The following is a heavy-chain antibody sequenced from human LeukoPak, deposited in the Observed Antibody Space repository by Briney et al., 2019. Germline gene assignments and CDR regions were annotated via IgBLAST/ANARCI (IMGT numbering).Heavy chain of an antibody. V-gene: IGHV4-39*01. D-gene: IGHD1-26*01. CDR1: GDSISSSRYY. Sequence: SETLFLTCTVSGDSISSSRYYWGWIRQPPGKGLEWVASIYYSGGTFYNPSLKSRVSISVDTSKNQFSLRLTSVTAADTAVYYCARPWDWGQGILVTVSS. CDR3: ARPWD. CDR2: IYYSGGT. J-gene: IGHJ4*02.